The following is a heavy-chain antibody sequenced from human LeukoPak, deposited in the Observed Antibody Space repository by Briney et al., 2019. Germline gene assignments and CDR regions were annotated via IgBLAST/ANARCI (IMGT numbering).Heavy chain of an antibody. CDR2: INPNSGGT. CDR3: ARFNGRGVSNDY. D-gene: IGHD3-10*01. CDR1: GYSFTGYY. V-gene: IGHV1-2*02. Sequence: GASVKVSCKASGYSFTGYYMHWVRQAPGQGLEWMGWINPNSGGTRYAQKLQGRVTMTRDTSISTAYMELSSLRSEDTAVYYCARFNGRGVSNDYWGQETLVTVSA. J-gene: IGHJ4*02.